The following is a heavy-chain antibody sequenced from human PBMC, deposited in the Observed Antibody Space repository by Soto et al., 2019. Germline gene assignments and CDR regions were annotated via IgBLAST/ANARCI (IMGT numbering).Heavy chain of an antibody. CDR2: ISGSGGST. J-gene: IGHJ6*02. Sequence: LRLSCAASGFTFSSYAMSWVRQAPGKGLEWVSAISGSGGSTYYADSVKGRFTISRDNSKNTLYLQMNSLRAEDTAVYYCAKDSGLYDSSGYWTFYYYYGMDVWGQGTTVTVSS. V-gene: IGHV3-23*01. CDR3: AKDSGLYDSSGYWTFYYYYGMDV. CDR1: GFTFSSYA. D-gene: IGHD3-22*01.